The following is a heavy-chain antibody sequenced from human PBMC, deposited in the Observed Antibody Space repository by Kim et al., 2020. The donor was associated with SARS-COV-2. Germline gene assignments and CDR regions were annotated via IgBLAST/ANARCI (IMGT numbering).Heavy chain of an antibody. J-gene: IGHJ6*01. CDR1: GFTFSIFT. V-gene: IGHV3-21*01. CDR2: ITSSGSYI. CDR3: ECAKRDANMEWLYFAYY. Sequence: GGSLRLSCAASGFTFSIFTMTWVRQAPGKGLEWVSSITSSGSYIYYTDSATGRFTVSSDNDKASLYLYMHSLRAEDTAVYFCECAKRDANMEWLYFAYY. D-gene: IGHD3-3*01.